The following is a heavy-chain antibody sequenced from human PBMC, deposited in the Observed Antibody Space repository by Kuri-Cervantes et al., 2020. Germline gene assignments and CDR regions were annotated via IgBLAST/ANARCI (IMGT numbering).Heavy chain of an antibody. D-gene: IGHD6-13*01. CDR1: GFVFSNYG. J-gene: IGHJ4*02. CDR3: ARDPIAATGRGGPFDY. CDR2: IRLDGNNI. Sequence: GESLKISCAASGFVFSNYGMHWVRQAAGKGLEWVAVIRLDGNNIYYGDSVQGRYTISRDNSKKTLYLQMDSLRVDDTAVYYCARDPIAATGRGGPFDYWGQGTPVTVSS. V-gene: IGHV3-33*01.